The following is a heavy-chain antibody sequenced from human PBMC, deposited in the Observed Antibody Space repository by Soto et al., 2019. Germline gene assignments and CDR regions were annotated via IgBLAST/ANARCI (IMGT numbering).Heavy chain of an antibody. CDR1: GYTFTSYG. D-gene: IGHD1-26*01. CDR3: AGGSVKWELLLYGYFDY. V-gene: IGHV1-18*01. Sequence: GASVKVSCKASGYTFTSYGISWVRQAPGQGLEWMGWISAYNGNTNYAQKLQGRVTMTTDTSTSTAYMELRSLRSDDTAVYYCAGGSVKWELLLYGYFDYWGQGTLVTVSS. J-gene: IGHJ4*02. CDR2: ISAYNGNT.